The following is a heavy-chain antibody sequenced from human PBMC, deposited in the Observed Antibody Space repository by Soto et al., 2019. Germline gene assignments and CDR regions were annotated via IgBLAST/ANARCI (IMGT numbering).Heavy chain of an antibody. CDR2: MNPNSGNT. J-gene: IGHJ6*03. V-gene: IGHV1-8*01. D-gene: IGHD3-3*01. Sequence: ASVKVSCKASGYTFTSYDINWVRQATGQGLEWMGWMNPNSGNTGYAQKFQGRVTMTRNTSISTAYMELSSLRSEDTVVYYCARDLTPVNYDFWIGYFYSARGSHYYYYYMDVWGKGTTVTVSS. CDR3: ARDLTPVNYDFWIGYFYSARGSHYYYYYMDV. CDR1: GYTFTSYD.